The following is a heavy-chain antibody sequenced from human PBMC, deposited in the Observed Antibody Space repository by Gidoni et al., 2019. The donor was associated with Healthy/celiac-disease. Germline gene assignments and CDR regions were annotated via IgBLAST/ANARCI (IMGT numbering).Heavy chain of an antibody. Sequence: QVQLVQSGAEVKTPGSSVKVSCKASGGTFSSHAISWVRQAPGQGLEWMGGSIPIFGTANYAQKFQGRVTFTADESTSTAYMELGSLRSEDTAVYYCATHSGLYDYVRSYFDYWGQGTLVTVSS. CDR1: GGTFSSHA. J-gene: IGHJ4*02. CDR2: SIPIFGTA. V-gene: IGHV1-69*01. CDR3: ATHSGLYDYVRSYFDY. D-gene: IGHD3-16*01.